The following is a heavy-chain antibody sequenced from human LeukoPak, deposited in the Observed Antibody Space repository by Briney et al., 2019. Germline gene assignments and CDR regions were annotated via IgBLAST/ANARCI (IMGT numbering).Heavy chain of an antibody. CDR2: FDPEDGET. CDR3: ATEGGGSGSFDY. D-gene: IGHD3-10*01. J-gene: IGHJ4*02. CDR1: GYTLTELS. Sequence: ASVKVSCKVSGYTLTELSMYWVRQAPGKGLEWMGGFDPEDGETIYAQKFQGRVTMTEDTSTDTAYMELSSLRSEDTAVYYCATEGGGSGSFDYWGQGTLVTVSS. V-gene: IGHV1-24*01.